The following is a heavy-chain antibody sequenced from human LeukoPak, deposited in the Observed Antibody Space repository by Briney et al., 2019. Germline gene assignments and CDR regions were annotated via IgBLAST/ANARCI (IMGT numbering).Heavy chain of an antibody. CDR2: IYHADSDT. CDR3: ARQGDTSYSSSWYSWFGKAFDI. J-gene: IGHJ3*02. V-gene: IGHV5-51*01. D-gene: IGHD6-13*01. Sequence: GESLKISCRGSGYSFTNYWIGWVRQMPGKGLEWMGIIYHADSDTRYSPSFQGQVTISADKSISTAYLQWSSLKASDTAMYYCARQGDTSYSSSWYSWFGKAFDIWGQGTMVTVSS. CDR1: GYSFTNYW.